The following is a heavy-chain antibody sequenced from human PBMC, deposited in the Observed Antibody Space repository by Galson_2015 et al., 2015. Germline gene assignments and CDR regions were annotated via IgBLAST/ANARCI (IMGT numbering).Heavy chain of an antibody. J-gene: IGHJ4*02. CDR1: AFTFSDYA. CDR3: ACTLAGSFDS. V-gene: IGHV3-23*01. Sequence: SLRLSCAPSAFTFSDYAMSWVRQAPGKGLEWVSSVGGDPTDTHNADSVRGQFTISRDKYKNTLHLEMSSLRADDAAVDYCACTLAGSFDSWGQGTLVTVSS. D-gene: IGHD6-19*01. CDR2: VGGDPTDT.